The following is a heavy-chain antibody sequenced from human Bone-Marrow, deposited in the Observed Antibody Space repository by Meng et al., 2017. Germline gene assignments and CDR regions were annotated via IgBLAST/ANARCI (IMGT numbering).Heavy chain of an antibody. J-gene: IGHJ4*02. CDR3: TTGVLGYGHDGY. CDR1: GFSFTSSW. V-gene: IGHV3-15*01. Sequence: EVQLVESGGGLVKPGGSLRLSCASSGFSFTSSWMNWVRQAPGKGLEWVGRIKNKNDGVTTDYAAPVKGRFTISRDDSRGTLYLQMNSLKIDDTGVYYCTTGVLGYGHDGYWGQGTLVTVSS. CDR2: IKNKNDGVTT. D-gene: IGHD3-22*01.